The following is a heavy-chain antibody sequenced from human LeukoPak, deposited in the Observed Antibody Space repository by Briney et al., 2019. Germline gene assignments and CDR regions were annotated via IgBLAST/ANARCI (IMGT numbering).Heavy chain of an antibody. CDR3: AKDIGADYYYDSSGYFI. V-gene: IGHV3-43*02. J-gene: IGHJ3*02. Sequence: PGGPLRLSCAASGFTFDNYAMHGLHQAPPKDLEWVSLISGDGDSTYYPDSVKGRFTISRDNSKNSLYLQMNSLRTEDTALYYCAKDIGADYYYDSSGYFIWGQGTMVTVSS. D-gene: IGHD3-22*01. CDR2: ISGDGDST. CDR1: GFTFDNYA.